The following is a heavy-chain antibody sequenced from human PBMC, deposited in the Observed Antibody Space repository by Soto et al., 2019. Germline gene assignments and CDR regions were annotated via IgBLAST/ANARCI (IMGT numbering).Heavy chain of an antibody. Sequence: QITLNESGPTVVSPTETLTLTCRFSGFSLTTSGVGVGWIRQSPGKAPEWLALIYWDDDNRYSAALKSRLTITKDPSKNRVVLTVSDLDPTHTATYHCAHRVLRTVFRLVTTTAIYFDFWGQGTPVADSS. V-gene: IGHV2-5*02. D-gene: IGHD3-3*01. CDR3: AHRVLRTVFRLVTTTAIYFDF. CDR1: GFSLTTSGVG. CDR2: IYWDDDN. J-gene: IGHJ4*02.